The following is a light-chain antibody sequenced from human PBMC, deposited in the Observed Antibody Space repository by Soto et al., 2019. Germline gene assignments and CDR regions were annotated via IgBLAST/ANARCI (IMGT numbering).Light chain of an antibody. V-gene: IGLV2-14*01. Sequence: QSALTQPASVSGSPGQSITISCTGTSRDVGGYNYVSWYQQHPGKAPKLMIYDVTNRPSGVSNRFSGSKSGSTASLTISGLQAEDEADYYCSSYTSSSTPLVFGGGTKVTVL. CDR2: DVT. J-gene: IGLJ3*02. CDR1: SRDVGGYNY. CDR3: SSYTSSSTPLV.